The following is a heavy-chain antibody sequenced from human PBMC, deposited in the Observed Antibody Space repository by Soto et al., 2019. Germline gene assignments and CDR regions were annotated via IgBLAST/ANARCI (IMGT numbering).Heavy chain of an antibody. D-gene: IGHD2-15*01. CDR3: ARGRYCLTGRCFPNWFDS. J-gene: IGHJ5*01. CDR2: IYKSTTT. CDR1: GDSISTVDYF. V-gene: IGHV4-30-4*01. Sequence: SETLSLTCSVSGDSISTVDYFWAWIRQPPGQALEYIGYIYKSTTTYYNPSFESRVAISLDTSKSQFSLTVTSVTAADTAVYFCARGRYCLTGRCFPNWFDSWGQGTLVTVPS.